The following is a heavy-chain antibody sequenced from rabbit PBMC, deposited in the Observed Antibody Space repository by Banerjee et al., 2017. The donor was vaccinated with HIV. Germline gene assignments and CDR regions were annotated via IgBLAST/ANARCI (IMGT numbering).Heavy chain of an antibody. D-gene: IGHD3-1*01. J-gene: IGHJ3*01. CDR1: GFSFSSSYW. CDR2: IYPGFGIR. CDR3: ARNRGL. Sequence: QEQLEESGGDLVQPGGSLTLTCTASGFSFSSSYWICWVRQAPGKGPEWIAYIYPGFGIRNYANSVKGRFTISSDNAQNTVFLQMTSLTAADTATYFCARNRGLWGQGTLVTVS. V-gene: IGHV1S45*01.